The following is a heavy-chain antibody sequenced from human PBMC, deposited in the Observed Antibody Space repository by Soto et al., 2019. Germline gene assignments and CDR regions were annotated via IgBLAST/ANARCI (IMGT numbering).Heavy chain of an antibody. CDR2: IYYSGST. Sequence: SETLSLSCTVSGGSISSYYWSWIRQPPGKGLEWIGYIYYSGSTNYNPSLKSRVTISVDTSKNQFSLKLSSVTAADTAVYYCARRYGXGSFDYWGQGALVTVS. CDR1: GGSISSYY. CDR3: ARRYGXGSFDY. J-gene: IGHJ4*02. V-gene: IGHV4-59*08. D-gene: IGHD3-10*01.